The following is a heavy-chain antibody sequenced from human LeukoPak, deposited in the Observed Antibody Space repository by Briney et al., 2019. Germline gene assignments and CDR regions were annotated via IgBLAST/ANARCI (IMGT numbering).Heavy chain of an antibody. J-gene: IGHJ1*01. CDR1: GLSYSDYY. CDR2: ISSGGDIM. V-gene: IGHV3-11*01. CDR3: Q. Sequence: GGSLRLSCAASGLSYSDYYVSWIRQAPGKGLQWVSYISSGGDIMHYADSVKGRFTSSRDNAKNSGYLEMNSLGAEDTAVYFQQWGQGTLVTVSS.